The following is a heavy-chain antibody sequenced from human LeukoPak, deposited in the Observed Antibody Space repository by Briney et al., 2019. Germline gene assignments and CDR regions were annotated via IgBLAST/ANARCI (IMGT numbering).Heavy chain of an antibody. CDR1: GGTFSSYA. CDR3: ARGATYYYDSSGYYQCDY. CDR2: ISAYNGNT. J-gene: IGHJ4*02. V-gene: IGHV1-18*01. Sequence: ASVKVSCKASGGTFSSYAISWVRQAPGQGLEWMGWISAYNGNTNYAQKLQGRVTMTTDTSTSTAYMELRSLRSDATAVYYCARGATYYYDSSGYYQCDYWGQGTLVTVSS. D-gene: IGHD3-22*01.